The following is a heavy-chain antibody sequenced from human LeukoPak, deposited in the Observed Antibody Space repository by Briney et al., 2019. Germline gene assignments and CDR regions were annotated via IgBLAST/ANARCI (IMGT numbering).Heavy chain of an antibody. CDR3: AKGGSISSSSFKY. D-gene: IGHD6-6*01. Sequence: GGSLRLSCAASGFTISNYAMSWVRQAPGKGLEWVSAASGSGDSTHYADSVKGRFTISRDNSKNMLYVQMTSLRAVDTAIYYCAKGGSISSSSFKYWGQGTLVTVSS. J-gene: IGHJ4*02. V-gene: IGHV3-23*01. CDR2: ASGSGDST. CDR1: GFTISNYA.